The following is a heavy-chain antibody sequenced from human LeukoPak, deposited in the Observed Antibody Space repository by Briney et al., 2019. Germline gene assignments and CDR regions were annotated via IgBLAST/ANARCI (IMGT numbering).Heavy chain of an antibody. CDR1: GGSLSTHH. J-gene: IGHJ4*02. V-gene: IGHV4-59*11. CDR3: ARGYDSSAYYPFNY. Sequence: PSETVSLTRVVSGGSLSTHHWSRIRQSPCRGLEWIGYISDSGSTNYNPSLKSRVTKSVDTSKNQFSLMLSSVTAADTAVYYCARGYDSSAYYPFNYWGQGTLVTVSS. CDR2: ISDSGST. D-gene: IGHD3-22*01.